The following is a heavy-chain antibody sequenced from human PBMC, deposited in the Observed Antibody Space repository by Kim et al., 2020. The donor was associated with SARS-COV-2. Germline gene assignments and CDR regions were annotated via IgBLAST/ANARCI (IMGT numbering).Heavy chain of an antibody. CDR1: GFTFSSYA. J-gene: IGHJ4*02. D-gene: IGHD4-17*01. Sequence: GGSLRLSCAASGFTFSSYAMHWVRQAPGKGLEWVAVISYDGSNKYYVDSVKGRFTISRDNSKNTLYLQMNSLRAEDTAVYYCAREYGDYGDYYFDYWGQGTLVTVSS. CDR3: AREYGDYGDYYFDY. V-gene: IGHV3-30*04. CDR2: ISYDGSNK.